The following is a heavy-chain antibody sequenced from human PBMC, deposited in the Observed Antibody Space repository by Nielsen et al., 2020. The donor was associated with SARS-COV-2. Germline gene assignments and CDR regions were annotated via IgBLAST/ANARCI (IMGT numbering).Heavy chain of an antibody. Sequence: GESLKISCAASGFTFSNYAMHWVRQAPGKGLEWVAVISYDGSNKYYADSVKGRFTISRDNSKNTLYLQMNSLRAEDTAVYYCARSKYGDYASWFDPWGQGTLVTVSS. D-gene: IGHD4-17*01. CDR3: ARSKYGDYASWFDP. CDR1: GFTFSNYA. CDR2: ISYDGSNK. J-gene: IGHJ5*02. V-gene: IGHV3-30*03.